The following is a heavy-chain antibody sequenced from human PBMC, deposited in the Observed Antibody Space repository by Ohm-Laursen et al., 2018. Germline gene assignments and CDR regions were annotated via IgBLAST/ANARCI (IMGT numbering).Heavy chain of an antibody. Sequence: GSLRLSCAASGFTFSGSAMHWVRQASGKGLEWVGRIRSKANSYATAYAASVKGRFTISRDDSKNTAYLQMNSLKTEDTAVYYCTTDYGIYSDPWGQGTLVTVSS. CDR3: TTDYGIYSDP. CDR2: IRSKANSYAT. CDR1: GFTFSGSA. V-gene: IGHV3-73*01. D-gene: IGHD4-17*01. J-gene: IGHJ5*02.